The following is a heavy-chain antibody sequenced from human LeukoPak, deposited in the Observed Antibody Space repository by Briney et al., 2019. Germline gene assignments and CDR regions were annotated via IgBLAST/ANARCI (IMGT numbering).Heavy chain of an antibody. CDR1: GFTFSSYS. Sequence: TGGSLRLSCAASGFTFSSYSMNWVRQAPGKGLEWVSGISGSGGSTYYADSVKGRFTISRDNSKNTLYLQMNSLRAEDTAVYYCAATTGSSGYYPWYYYGMDVWGQGTTVTVSS. CDR3: AATTGSSGYYPWYYYGMDV. D-gene: IGHD3-22*01. V-gene: IGHV3-23*01. J-gene: IGHJ6*02. CDR2: ISGSGGST.